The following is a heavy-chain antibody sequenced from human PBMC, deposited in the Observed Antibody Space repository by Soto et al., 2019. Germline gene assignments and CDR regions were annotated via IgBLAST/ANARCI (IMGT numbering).Heavy chain of an antibody. J-gene: IGHJ3*02. Sequence: QPGGSLRLSCAASGFTFSSYAMSWVRQAPGKGLEWVSATSGTGSSTFYADSVKGRFTISRVNSKNTLYLQMNSLRAEDTAVYYCAKNKRYFDWLSRDTFDIWGQGTMVTVSS. D-gene: IGHD3-9*01. CDR2: TSGTGSST. CDR3: AKNKRYFDWLSRDTFDI. V-gene: IGHV3-23*01. CDR1: GFTFSSYA.